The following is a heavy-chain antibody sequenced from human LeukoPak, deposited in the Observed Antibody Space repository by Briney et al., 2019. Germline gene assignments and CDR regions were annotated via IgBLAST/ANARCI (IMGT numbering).Heavy chain of an antibody. CDR1: GGSISSYY. CDR2: ISYSGST. D-gene: IGHD3-22*01. V-gene: IGHV4-59*01. J-gene: IGHJ4*02. CDR3: ARGGTYYYDSSGYY. Sequence: SETLSLTCAVSGGSISSYYWSWVRQPPGKGLEWIGYISYSGSTNYTPSLKSRVTISVDTSNQFSLKLSSVTAADTAVYYCARGGTYYYDSSGYYWSQGTLVTVSS.